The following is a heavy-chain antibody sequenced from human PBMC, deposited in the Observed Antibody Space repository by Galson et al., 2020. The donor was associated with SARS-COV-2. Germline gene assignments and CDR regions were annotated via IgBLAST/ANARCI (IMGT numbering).Heavy chain of an antibody. Sequence: GGSLRLSCAASGFSFTNYWMQWVRQAPGKGLVWVSRINSDGSSITYADSVKGRFTTSRDNAKNTVYLQMNSLRAEDTAIYYCATQEYYIDSSGKEASYYGMDVWGQGTTVTASS. CDR1: GFSFTNYW. J-gene: IGHJ6*02. D-gene: IGHD3-22*01. V-gene: IGHV3-74*01. CDR2: INSDGSSI. CDR3: ATQEYYIDSSGKEASYYGMDV.